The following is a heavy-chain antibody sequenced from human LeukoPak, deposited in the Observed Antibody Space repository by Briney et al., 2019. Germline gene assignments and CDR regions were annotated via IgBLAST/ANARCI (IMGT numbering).Heavy chain of an antibody. CDR2: ISSSSSNI. CDR3: ASLTGGYGSGSYYLRDY. Sequence: GGSLRLSCAASGFTFSSYSMNWVRQAPGKGLDWVSSISSSSSNIYYADSVKGRFTISRDNAKNSLSLQMNSLRAEDTAAYYCASLTGGYGSGSYYLRDYWGQGTLVTVSS. V-gene: IGHV3-21*01. J-gene: IGHJ4*02. D-gene: IGHD3-10*01. CDR1: GFTFSSYS.